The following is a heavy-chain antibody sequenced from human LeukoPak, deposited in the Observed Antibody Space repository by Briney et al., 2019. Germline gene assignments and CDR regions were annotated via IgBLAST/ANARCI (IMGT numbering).Heavy chain of an antibody. CDR1: GFTFSSYA. Sequence: PGGSLRLSCAASGFTFSSYAMHWVRQAPGKGLEWVAVISYDGSNKYYADSVKGRFTISRDNSKNTLYLQMNSLRAEDTAVYYCARYDFWSGSDDAFDIWGQGTMVTVSS. J-gene: IGHJ3*02. CDR3: ARYDFWSGSDDAFDI. CDR2: ISYDGSNK. V-gene: IGHV3-30*04. D-gene: IGHD3-3*01.